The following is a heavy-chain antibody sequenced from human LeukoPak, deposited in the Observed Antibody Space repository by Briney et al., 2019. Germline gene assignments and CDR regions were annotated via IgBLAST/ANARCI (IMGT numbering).Heavy chain of an antibody. CDR1: GGSISGYY. V-gene: IGHV4-34*01. J-gene: IGHJ5*02. D-gene: IGHD2-2*01. CDR2: INHSGST. CDR3: ARLYCSSTSCYLNWFNP. Sequence: SETLSLTCTVSGGSISGYYWSWIRQPPGKGLEWIGEINHSGSTNYNPSLKSRVTISVDTSKNQFSLKLSSVTAADTAVYYCARLYCSSTSCYLNWFNPWGQGTLVTVSS.